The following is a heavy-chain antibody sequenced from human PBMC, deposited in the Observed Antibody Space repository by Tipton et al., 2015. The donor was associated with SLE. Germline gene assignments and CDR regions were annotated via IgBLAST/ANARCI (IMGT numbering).Heavy chain of an antibody. D-gene: IGHD6-13*01. CDR3: AKGYGSSWWGTDY. V-gene: IGHV3-30*02. J-gene: IGHJ4*02. Sequence: GSLRLSCAASGFDFSGYGMHWVRQTPDKGLEWVAFIRYDGSKTFLADSVKGRFTISRVNSRNTLYLQMNSLRPEDTAMYYCAKGYGSSWWGTDYWGQGTLATVSS. CDR1: GFDFSGYG. CDR2: IRYDGSKT.